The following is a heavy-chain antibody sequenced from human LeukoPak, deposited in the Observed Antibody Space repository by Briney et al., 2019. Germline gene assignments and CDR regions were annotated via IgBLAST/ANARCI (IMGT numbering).Heavy chain of an antibody. V-gene: IGHV3-30*07. CDR2: ISDDGSNK. D-gene: IGHD3-22*01. J-gene: IGHJ4*02. Sequence: GGSLRLSCAASGFTFSSFAMHWVRQAPGKGLEWVAVISDDGSNKHYADSLKDRFTISRDNPKNTLFLQMNNLRAEDTAVYFCAKRGVVIRVILVGFHKEAYYFDSWGQGALVTVSS. CDR1: GFTFSSFA. CDR3: AKRGVVIRVILVGFHKEAYYFDS.